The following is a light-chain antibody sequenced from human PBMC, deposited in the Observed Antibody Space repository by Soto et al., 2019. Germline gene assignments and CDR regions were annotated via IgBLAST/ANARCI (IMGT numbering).Light chain of an antibody. J-gene: IGLJ1*01. V-gene: IGLV2-14*01. CDR2: EVS. Sequence: QSVLTQPASVSGSPGQSITISCTGNSSDVGGYNYVSWYQQHPGKAPKLMIYEVSNRPSGVSNRFSGSKSGNAASLTISGLQAEDEADYFCSSYGSTSTRYVFGTRTKLTVL. CDR3: SSYGSTSTRYV. CDR1: SSDVGGYNY.